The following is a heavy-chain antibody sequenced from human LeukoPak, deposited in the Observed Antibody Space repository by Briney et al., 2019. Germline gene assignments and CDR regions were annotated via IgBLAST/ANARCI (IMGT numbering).Heavy chain of an antibody. J-gene: IGHJ6*02. CDR1: GVTVSSNY. CDR3: ARDPSLPYCSGGSCYSHYYYYGMDV. D-gene: IGHD2-15*01. V-gene: IGHV3-53*01. Sequence: GGSLRLSCAASGVTVSSNYMSWVRQAPGGGREWDSVIYSGGSTYYSDSVKGRFTISRDNSKNTLYLQMNSLRAEDTAVYYCARDPSLPYCSGGSCYSHYYYYGMDVWGQGTTVTVSS. CDR2: IYSGGST.